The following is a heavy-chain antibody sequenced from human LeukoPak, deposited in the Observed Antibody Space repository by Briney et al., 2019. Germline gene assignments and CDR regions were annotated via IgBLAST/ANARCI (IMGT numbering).Heavy chain of an antibody. D-gene: IGHD5-24*01. V-gene: IGHV4-31*03. CDR1: GGSISSGADY. CDR2: ISYSGST. J-gene: IGHJ4*02. CDR3: ARADMATVFDF. Sequence: SQTLSLTCTVSGGSISSGADYWSWIRQHPGKGLEWIGYISYSGSTYYNPSLKTRLTISVDTSKNQFSLKPDSVTAADTALYYCARADMATVFDFWGRGTLVTVSS.